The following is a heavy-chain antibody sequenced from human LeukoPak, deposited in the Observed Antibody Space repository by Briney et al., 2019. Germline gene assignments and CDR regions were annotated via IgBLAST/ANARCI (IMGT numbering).Heavy chain of an antibody. CDR2: IGGSGSHT. Sequence: GGSLRLSCAASGFTFNIYGMNWVRHAPGKGLEWVSGIGGSGSHTYYADSVKGRFTISRDNSKNTMYLQMNSLRAEDTAVYYCAKDGGSGSYGAFDIWGQGTMVTVSS. CDR3: AKDGGSGSYGAFDI. D-gene: IGHD3-10*01. J-gene: IGHJ3*02. V-gene: IGHV3-23*01. CDR1: GFTFNIYG.